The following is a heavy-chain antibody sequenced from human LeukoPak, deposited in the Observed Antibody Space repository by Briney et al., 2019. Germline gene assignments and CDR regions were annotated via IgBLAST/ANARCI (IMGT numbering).Heavy chain of an antibody. Sequence: GASVKVSCKASGYTFTTYNINWVRQAPGQGLEWMGWISGYNGNTNYAQKLQGRVTMTTDTSTSTAYMELRSLRSDDTAVYYCARDRNGVPDYWGQGTLVTVSS. CDR3: ARDRNGVPDY. V-gene: IGHV1-18*01. J-gene: IGHJ4*02. D-gene: IGHD2-8*01. CDR1: GYTFTTYN. CDR2: ISGYNGNT.